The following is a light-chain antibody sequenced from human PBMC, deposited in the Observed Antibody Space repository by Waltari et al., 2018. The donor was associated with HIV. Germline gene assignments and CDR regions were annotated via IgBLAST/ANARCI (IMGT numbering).Light chain of an antibody. Sequence: DIVMTQSPDSLAVSLGEGATINYKSSQSVLYISNNKNYLAWYQQKPGQPPKLLIYWASTRESGVADRVSGSGSGTDFTLTISSLQAEDVAVYYCQQYYSTPWTFGQGTKVEIK. CDR2: WAS. CDR3: QQYYSTPWT. V-gene: IGKV4-1*01. CDR1: QSVLYISNNKNY. J-gene: IGKJ1*01.